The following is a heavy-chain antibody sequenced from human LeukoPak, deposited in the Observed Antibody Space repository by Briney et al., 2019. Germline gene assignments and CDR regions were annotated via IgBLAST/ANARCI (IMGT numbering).Heavy chain of an antibody. CDR2: ISSSSSYI. J-gene: IGHJ4*02. CDR3: ARDLDSNIVVVPDANGY. V-gene: IGHV3-21*01. CDR1: GFTFSSYS. Sequence: GGSLRLSCAASGFTFSSYSMNWVRQAPGKGLEWVSSISSSSSYIYYADSVKGRFTISRDNAKNSLYLQMNSLRAEDTAVYYCARDLDSNIVVVPDANGYWGQGTLVTVSS. D-gene: IGHD2-2*01.